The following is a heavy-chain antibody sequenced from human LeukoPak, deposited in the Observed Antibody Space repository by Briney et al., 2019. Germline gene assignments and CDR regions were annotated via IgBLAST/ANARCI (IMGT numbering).Heavy chain of an antibody. CDR3: VRQQVAGTGDYGMDV. CDR2: IGTAGDT. J-gene: IGHJ6*02. CDR1: GFTFSSSD. Sequence: PGGSLRLSCAVSGFTFSSSDMHWVRQATGKVLEWVAGIGTAGDTYHSSSVKGRFTISRENAKDSLYLQMNSLRAGDTAVYICVRQQVAGTGDYGMDVWGQGTTVTVSS. D-gene: IGHD6-19*01. V-gene: IGHV3-13*01.